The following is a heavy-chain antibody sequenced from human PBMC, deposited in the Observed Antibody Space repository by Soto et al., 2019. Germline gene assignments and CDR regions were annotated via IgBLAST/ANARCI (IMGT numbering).Heavy chain of an antibody. CDR2: INHSGST. J-gene: IGHJ5*02. CDR1: GGSFSSYY. V-gene: IGHV4-34*01. CDR3: ARGEPRFMEWLLLSEYFDP. D-gene: IGHD3-3*01. Sequence: QVQLQQWGAGLLKPSETLSLTCAVYGGSFSSYYWSWIRPPPGKGLEWIGVINHSGSTNYDPSLKSRVTISIDTSKNQVSLTLSSVTAADTAVYYCARGEPRFMEWLLLSEYFDPWGQGTLVTVSS.